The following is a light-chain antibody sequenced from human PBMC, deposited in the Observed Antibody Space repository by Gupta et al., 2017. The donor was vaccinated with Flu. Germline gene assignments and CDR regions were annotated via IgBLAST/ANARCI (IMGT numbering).Light chain of an antibody. CDR1: PSVLYSSNNKNY. J-gene: IGKJ2*03. Sequence: DSVMTQSQASLAVSLCERATINCKSSPSVLYSSNNKNYLAWYQQKPGQPPKLLIYWASTRESGVPDRFSGSGSGTDFTLTISSLQAEDVAAYYCQQYYSTPYSFGQGTKLEIK. CDR2: WAS. V-gene: IGKV4-1*01. CDR3: QQYYSTPYS.